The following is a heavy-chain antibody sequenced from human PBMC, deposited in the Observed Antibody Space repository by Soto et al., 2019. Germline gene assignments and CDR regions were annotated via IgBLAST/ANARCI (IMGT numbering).Heavy chain of an antibody. CDR2: IIPIVGTA. CDR3: ASNAPELYDSSGYYPSYYYYGMAV. Sequence: ASVEVSCKASGGTFSSYAISWVRQAPGEGLEWMGGIIPIVGTANYAQKFQGRVTITADKSTSTAYMELSGLRSEDTAVYYCASNAPELYDSSGYYPSYYYYGMAVWGQGSPVTVSS. D-gene: IGHD3-22*01. J-gene: IGHJ6*02. CDR1: GGTFSSYA. V-gene: IGHV1-69*06.